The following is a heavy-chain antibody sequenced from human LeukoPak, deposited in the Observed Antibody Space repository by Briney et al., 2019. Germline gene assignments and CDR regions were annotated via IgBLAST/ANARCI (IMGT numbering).Heavy chain of an antibody. CDR1: GFTFSSYW. V-gene: IGHV3-7*01. Sequence: GGSLRLSCAASGFTFSSYWMSWVRQAPGKGLEWVANIKQDGSEKYYVDSVKGRFTISRDNAKNSLYLQMNSLRAEDTAVYYCTRDGAAAGTGAFDIWGQGTMVTVSS. D-gene: IGHD6-13*01. J-gene: IGHJ3*02. CDR2: IKQDGSEK. CDR3: TRDGAAAGTGAFDI.